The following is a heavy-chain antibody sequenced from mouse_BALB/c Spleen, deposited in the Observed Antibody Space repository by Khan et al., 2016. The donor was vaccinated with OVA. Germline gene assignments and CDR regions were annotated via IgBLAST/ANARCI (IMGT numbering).Heavy chain of an antibody. CDR2: ISTGGNKT. V-gene: IGHV5-12-1*01. J-gene: IGHJ2*01. Sequence: EVELVESGGGLVKPGGSLKLSCAASGFAFSSYDMSWVRQTPEKRLEWVAFISTGGNKTYYPDSVKGRFTISRDNAKNTLYLQMGSLESEDTAMYYCTRPHYYGSNYYFDYWGQGTPLTVSS. D-gene: IGHD1-1*01. CDR1: GFAFSSYD. CDR3: TRPHYYGSNYYFDY.